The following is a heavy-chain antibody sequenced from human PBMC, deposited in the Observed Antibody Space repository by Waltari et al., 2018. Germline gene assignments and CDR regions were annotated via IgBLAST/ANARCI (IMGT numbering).Heavy chain of an antibody. CDR2: IHYSGST. V-gene: IGHV4-39*01. CDR3: ASCMESPYYAPYYYYYMDV. J-gene: IGHJ6*03. Sequence: QLQLQESGPRLVKPSETLSLTCTVSGGSISSSTFYWGWIRQPPGKGLEWIGSIHYSGSTYYNPSLKSRVTISVDTSKNQFSLKLSSVAAADTAVYYCASCMESPYYAPYYYYYMDVWGKGTTVTVSS. CDR1: GGSISSSTFY. D-gene: IGHD3-22*01.